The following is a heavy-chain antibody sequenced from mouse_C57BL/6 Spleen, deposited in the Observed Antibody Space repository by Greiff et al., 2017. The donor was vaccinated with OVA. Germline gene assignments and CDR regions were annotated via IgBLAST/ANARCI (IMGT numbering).Heavy chain of an antibody. J-gene: IGHJ1*03. CDR3: ARRGDV. V-gene: IGHV1-50*01. Sequence: VQLQQSGAELVKPGASVKLSCKASGYTFTSYWMQWVKQRPGQGLEWIGEIDPSDSYTNYNQKFKGKATLTVDTSSSTAYMQLSSLTSEDSAVYYCARRGDVWGTGTTVTVSS. CDR2: IDPSDSYT. CDR1: GYTFTSYW.